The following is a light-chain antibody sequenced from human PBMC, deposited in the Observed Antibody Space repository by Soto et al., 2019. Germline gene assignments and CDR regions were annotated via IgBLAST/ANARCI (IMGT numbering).Light chain of an antibody. J-gene: IGKJ1*01. V-gene: IGKV1-5*03. CDR1: QSISNW. CDR2: TAS. CDR3: QQYNSYSRT. Sequence: DIQMTQSPPTLSASVGDRVTITCRASQSISNWLAWYQQKPGKAPKLLIYTASSLQSGVPSRFSGSGSGTVFTLHISSLQPDDFATYCCQQYNSYSRTFGQGTKVEIK.